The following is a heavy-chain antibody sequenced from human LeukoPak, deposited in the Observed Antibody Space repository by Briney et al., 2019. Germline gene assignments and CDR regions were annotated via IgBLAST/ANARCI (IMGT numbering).Heavy chain of an antibody. D-gene: IGHD6-13*01. CDR3: ARDQGSSWSKAHDAFDI. Sequence: SETLSLTCTVSGGSISSSSYYWGWIRQPPGKGLEWVGSIYYSGTTYYNPSLKSRVTISVDTSKNQFSLKLSSVTAADTAVYYCARDQGSSWSKAHDAFDIWGQGTMVTVSS. CDR1: GGSISSSSYY. CDR2: IYYSGTT. J-gene: IGHJ3*02. V-gene: IGHV4-39*07.